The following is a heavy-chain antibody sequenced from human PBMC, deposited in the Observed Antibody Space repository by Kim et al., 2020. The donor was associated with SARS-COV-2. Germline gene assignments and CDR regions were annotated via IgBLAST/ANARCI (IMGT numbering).Heavy chain of an antibody. Sequence: GGSLRLSCAASGFIFGGHDMHWVRQGTGKGLEWVSAIGTAGETFYEESVKGRFIISRENGKNSLYLQMDSLRAGDTAVYYCSREIHLWLGVEVWGQGTTVTVSS. CDR3: SREIHLWLGVEV. J-gene: IGHJ6*02. CDR1: GFIFGGHD. CDR2: IGTAGET. V-gene: IGHV3-13*04. D-gene: IGHD3-10*01.